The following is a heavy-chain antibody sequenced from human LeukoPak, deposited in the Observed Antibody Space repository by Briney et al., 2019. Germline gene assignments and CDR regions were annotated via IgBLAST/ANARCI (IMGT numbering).Heavy chain of an antibody. D-gene: IGHD3-10*01. Sequence: GGSLRLSCAASGFTFSTYAMAWVRQAPGKGLEWVGFIRSKAYGGTTEYAASVKGRFTISRDDSKSIAYLQMNSLKTEDTAVYYCTRDGDYYGSGSYYIPHYYFDYWGQGTLVTVSS. CDR3: TRDGDYYGSGSYYIPHYYFDY. V-gene: IGHV3-49*04. CDR1: GFTFSTYA. CDR2: IRSKAYGGTT. J-gene: IGHJ4*02.